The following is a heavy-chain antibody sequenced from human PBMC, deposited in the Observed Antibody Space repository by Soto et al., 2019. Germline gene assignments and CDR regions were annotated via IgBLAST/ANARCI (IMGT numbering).Heavy chain of an antibody. CDR1: EGTFNGYT. CDR2: VIPILGMA. V-gene: IGHV1-69*02. J-gene: IGHJ4*02. Sequence: QVQLVQSGAEVKKPGSSVKVSCTASEGTFNGYTISWVRQAPGQGLEWMGRVIPILGMANFAQKFQGRVMITADKSTSTAYMVLSSLRSDDTAVYYCATNYGSGSTHFDYWGQGTLVTVSS. D-gene: IGHD3-10*01. CDR3: ATNYGSGSTHFDY.